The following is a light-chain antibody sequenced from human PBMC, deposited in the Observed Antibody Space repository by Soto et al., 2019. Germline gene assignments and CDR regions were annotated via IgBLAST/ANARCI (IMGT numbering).Light chain of an antibody. Sequence: QSVLAQPPSVSGAPGQRVTICCTRSSSNIGAGYGVHWYQQLPGTAPKLLIYGNSNRPSGVPDRFSGSKSGTSASLAITGLQAEDEADYHCQSYDSSLSGWVFGGGTKLTVL. V-gene: IGLV1-40*01. J-gene: IGLJ3*02. CDR1: SSNIGAGYG. CDR2: GNS. CDR3: QSYDSSLSGWV.